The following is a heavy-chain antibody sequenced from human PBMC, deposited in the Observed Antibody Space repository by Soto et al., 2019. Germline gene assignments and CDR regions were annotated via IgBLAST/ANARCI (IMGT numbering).Heavy chain of an antibody. CDR1: GGSISSYY. J-gene: IGHJ6*02. V-gene: IGHV4-59*01. Sequence: QVQLQESGPGLVKPSETLSLTCTVSGGSISSYYWSWIRQPPGKGLEWIGYIYYSGSTNYNPSLKSRVTISVDTSKNQFSLKLSSVTAADTAVYYCARVGTMVRGRGDYYYGMDVWGQGTTVTVSS. CDR3: ARVGTMVRGRGDYYYGMDV. D-gene: IGHD3-10*01. CDR2: IYYSGST.